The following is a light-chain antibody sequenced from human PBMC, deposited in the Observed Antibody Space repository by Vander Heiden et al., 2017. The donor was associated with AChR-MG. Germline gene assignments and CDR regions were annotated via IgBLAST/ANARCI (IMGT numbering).Light chain of an antibody. Sequence: DIQMTQSPSSLSASVGDRVTIICRASRSISTYLNWYQQKPGKAPKLLISAVSSLQSGVPSRFSGSASGTDFTLTISNLQPEDFGIYYCQQSYSTPPYTFGQGTKLEIK. J-gene: IGKJ2*01. CDR2: AVS. V-gene: IGKV1-39*01. CDR3: QQSYSTPPYT. CDR1: RSISTY.